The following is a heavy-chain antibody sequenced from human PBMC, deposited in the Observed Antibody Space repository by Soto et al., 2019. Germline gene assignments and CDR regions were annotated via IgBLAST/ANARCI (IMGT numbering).Heavy chain of an antibody. CDR3: ARCYSLDGSIYHYYFHI. V-gene: IGHV4-59*12. CDR2: IYASRAT. D-gene: IGHD3-3*02. CDR1: GGSIGSFY. J-gene: IGHJ4*02. Sequence: SETLSLTCTVSGGSIGSFYWSWIRQSPGGTLEWIGYIYASRATTYNPSLESRITMSVDIPNNEFSLDLTSVTAADTAGYYCARCYSLDGSIYHYYFHICGPGTLVTVSA.